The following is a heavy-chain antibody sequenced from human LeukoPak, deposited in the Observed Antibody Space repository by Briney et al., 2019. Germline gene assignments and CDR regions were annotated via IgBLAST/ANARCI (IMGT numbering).Heavy chain of an antibody. V-gene: IGHV3-30*18. D-gene: IGHD2-15*01. Sequence: GRSLRLACAASGFIFSGSVMHWVRQAPGEGLEWGAIMSYDGTNENYGNSVKGRFTISRDNSKNTLYLHMNSLRHDDTAVYYCAKDSGGSVLEDWGHGSLVIVSS. CDR2: MSYDGTNE. CDR3: AKDSGGSVLED. J-gene: IGHJ4*01. CDR1: GFIFSGSV.